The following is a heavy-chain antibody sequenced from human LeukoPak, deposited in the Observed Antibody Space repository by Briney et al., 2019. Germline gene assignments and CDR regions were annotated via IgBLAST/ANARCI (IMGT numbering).Heavy chain of an antibody. CDR1: GYSISSGYY. D-gene: IGHD6-19*01. CDR3: ASFESSRFDY. V-gene: IGHV4-38-2*02. J-gene: IGHJ4*02. CDR2: IYHSGRT. Sequence: PSETLSLTCTVSGYSISSGYYWGWIRQPPGKGLEWIGSIYHSGRTFYNPSLKSRVTISVDTSKNQFSLKLSSVTAADTAVYYCASFESSRFDYWGQGTLVTVSS.